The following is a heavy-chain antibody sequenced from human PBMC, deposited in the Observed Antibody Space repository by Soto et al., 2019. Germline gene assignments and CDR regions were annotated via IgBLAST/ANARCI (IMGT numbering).Heavy chain of an antibody. D-gene: IGHD5-18*01. CDR1: GRIFSSFP. Sequence: QVQVVQSGAEGKKPGSSVKISCKASGRIFSSFPTSWVRQVPGQGLEWMGGFISASGSVTYAPKFQGRVTMTAVNSAGIGYMELTSLTSEDTAIYYCARVGSRDAYNYVLDQWGPGTMVTVSS. CDR3: ARVGSRDAYNYVLDQ. V-gene: IGHV1-69*06. J-gene: IGHJ1*01. CDR2: FISASGSV.